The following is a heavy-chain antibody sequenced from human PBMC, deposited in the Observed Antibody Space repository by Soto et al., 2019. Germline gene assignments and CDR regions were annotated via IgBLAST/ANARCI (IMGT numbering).Heavy chain of an antibody. CDR3: VKGGGYCTNGVCYSPSRYGMDV. CDR2: ISSNGGST. CDR1: GFTFSSYA. V-gene: IGHV3-64D*08. J-gene: IGHJ6*02. D-gene: IGHD2-8*01. Sequence: PGGSLRLSCSASGFTFSSYAMHWVRQAPGKGLEYVSAISSNGGSTYYADSVKGRFTISRDNSKNTLYLQMSSLRAEDTAVYYCVKGGGYCTNGVCYSPSRYGMDVWGQGTTVT.